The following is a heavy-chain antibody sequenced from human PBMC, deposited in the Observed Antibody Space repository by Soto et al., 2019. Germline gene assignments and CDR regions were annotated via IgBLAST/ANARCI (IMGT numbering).Heavy chain of an antibody. V-gene: IGHV3-23*01. Sequence: PGGSLRLSCAASGFTFSSYAMSWVRQAPGKGLEWVSAISGSGGSTYYADSVKGRFTISRDNSKNTLYLQMSSLRAEDTAVYYCVKGRGITNYYYYYGMDVWSQGTTVTVSS. CDR2: ISGSGGST. J-gene: IGHJ6*02. CDR1: GFTFSSYA. CDR3: VKGRGITNYYYYYGMDV. D-gene: IGHD1-20*01.